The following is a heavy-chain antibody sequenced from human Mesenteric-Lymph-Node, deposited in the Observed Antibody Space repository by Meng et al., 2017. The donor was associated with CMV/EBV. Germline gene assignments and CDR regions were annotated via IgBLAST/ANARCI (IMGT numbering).Heavy chain of an antibody. CDR3: VGGQISGPQSFDY. V-gene: IGHV3-53*01. J-gene: IGHJ4*02. D-gene: IGHD6-25*01. CDR2: LYSRGST. Sequence: GESLKISCAASGFIVSSNYMTWVRQAPGKGLEWVSVLYSRGSTFYADSVKGRFTISRDNAKNTVYLQMNSLRVEDTAVYYCVGGQISGPQSFDYLGQGTLVTVSS. CDR1: GFIVSSNY.